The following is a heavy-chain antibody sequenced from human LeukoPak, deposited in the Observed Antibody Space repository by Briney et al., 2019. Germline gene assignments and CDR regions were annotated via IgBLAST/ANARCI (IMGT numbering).Heavy chain of an antibody. D-gene: IGHD1-7*01. Sequence: GRSLRLSCTASGFTFGDYAMSWVRQAPGKGLEWVGSIRSKAYGGTTEYAASVKGRFTISRDDSKSIAYLQMNSLKTEDTAVYYCTRDLKNLGNYYYYGMDVWGKGTTVTVSS. CDR3: TRDLKNLGNYYYYGMDV. CDR2: IRSKAYGGTT. V-gene: IGHV3-49*04. CDR1: GFTFGDYA. J-gene: IGHJ6*04.